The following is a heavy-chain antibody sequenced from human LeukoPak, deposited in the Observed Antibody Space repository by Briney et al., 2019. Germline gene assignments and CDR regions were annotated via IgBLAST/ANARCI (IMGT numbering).Heavy chain of an antibody. CDR1: GFTFDDYA. D-gene: IGHD2-2*02. CDR2: ISGSGGST. V-gene: IGHV3-23*01. CDR3: AKDIVVVPAAIIDY. J-gene: IGHJ4*02. Sequence: GGSLRLSCAASGFTFDDYAMHWVRQAPGKGLEWVSGISGSGGSTYYADSVKGRFTISRDNSKNTLYLQMNSLRAEDTAVYYCAKDIVVVPAAIIDYWGQGTLVTVSS.